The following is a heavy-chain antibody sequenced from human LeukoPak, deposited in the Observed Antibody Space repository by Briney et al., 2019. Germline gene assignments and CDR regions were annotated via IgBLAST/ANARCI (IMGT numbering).Heavy chain of an antibody. Sequence: GGSLRLSCAASGFTFSSYWMNWVRQAPGKGLVWVSRIASDGSSTTYADSVKGRFSISRDNAKNTLYLQMNSLRVEDTAVYYCARGRPHGNDYWGRGTLVTVSS. V-gene: IGHV3-74*01. CDR1: GFTFSSYW. CDR2: IASDGSST. CDR3: ARGRPHGNDY. D-gene: IGHD4-23*01. J-gene: IGHJ4*02.